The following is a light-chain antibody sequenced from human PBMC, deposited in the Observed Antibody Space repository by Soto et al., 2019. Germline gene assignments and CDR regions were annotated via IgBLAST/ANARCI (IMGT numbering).Light chain of an antibody. CDR3: CSYAGSSTLE. CDR1: SSDVGSYNL. V-gene: IGLV2-23*02. J-gene: IGLJ3*02. CDR2: GVS. Sequence: QSVLTQPASVSGSPGQSITISCTGTSSDVGSYNLVSWYQQHPGKAPKLMIYGVSKRPSGVSNRFSGSKSGNTASLTISGLQAEDEADYYCCSYAGSSTLEFGGGTKLTVL.